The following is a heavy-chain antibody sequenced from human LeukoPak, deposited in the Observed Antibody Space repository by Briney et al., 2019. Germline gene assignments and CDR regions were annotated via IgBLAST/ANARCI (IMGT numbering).Heavy chain of an antibody. CDR1: GFTFSSYA. CDR3: ATRSSSPVLDGAGYFDY. V-gene: IGHV3-23*01. Sequence: PGGSLRLSCAASGFTFSSYAMSWVRQAPGKGLEWVSAISGSGGSTYYADSVKGRFTISRDNSKNTLYLQMNSLRAEDTAVYYCATRSSSPVLDGAGYFDYWGQGTLVTVSS. CDR2: ISGSGGST. J-gene: IGHJ4*02. D-gene: IGHD6-6*01.